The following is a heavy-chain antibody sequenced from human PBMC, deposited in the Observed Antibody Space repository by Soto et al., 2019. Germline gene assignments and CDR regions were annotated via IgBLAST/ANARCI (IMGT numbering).Heavy chain of an antibody. CDR1: GGTFSSYA. Sequence: QVQLVQSGAEVKKPGSSVKVSCKASGGTFSSYAISWVRQAPGQVLEWMGGIIPIFGTANYAQKFQGRVTITADESTSTAYMELSSLRAEDTAVYYCAREGEHISGWYMSFDYWGQGTLVTVSS. D-gene: IGHD6-19*01. CDR2: IIPIFGTA. J-gene: IGHJ4*02. V-gene: IGHV1-69*12. CDR3: AREGEHISGWYMSFDY.